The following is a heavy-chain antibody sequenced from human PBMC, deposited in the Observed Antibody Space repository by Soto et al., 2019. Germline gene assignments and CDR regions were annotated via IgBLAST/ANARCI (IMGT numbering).Heavy chain of an antibody. J-gene: IGHJ5*02. CDR3: AGVGYCSSTSCYADNWFDP. Sequence: ASVKVSCKASGYTFTSYYMHWVRQAPGQGLEWMGIINPSGGSTSYAQKYQGRVTMTRDTSTSTVYMELSSLRSEDTAVYYCAGVGYCSSTSCYADNWFDPWGQGTLVTVSS. CDR2: INPSGGST. D-gene: IGHD2-2*01. CDR1: GYTFTSYY. V-gene: IGHV1-46*03.